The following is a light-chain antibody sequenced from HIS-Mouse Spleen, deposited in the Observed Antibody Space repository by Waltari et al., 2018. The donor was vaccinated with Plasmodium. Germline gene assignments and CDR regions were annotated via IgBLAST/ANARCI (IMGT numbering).Light chain of an antibody. CDR1: SSNIGRTP. CDR3: AAWDDSLNGV. V-gene: IGLV1-44*01. J-gene: IGLJ3*02. Sequence: QSVLTQPPSASGTPGQRVTISCSGSSSNIGRTPVNWYQQLPGTAPKLLIYSNNQRPSGVPDRFSGSKSGTSASLAISGLQSEDEADYYCAAWDDSLNGVFGGGTKLTVL. CDR2: SNN.